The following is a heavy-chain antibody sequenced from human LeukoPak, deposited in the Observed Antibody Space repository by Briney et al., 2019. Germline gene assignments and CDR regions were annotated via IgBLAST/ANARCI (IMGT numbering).Heavy chain of an antibody. Sequence: PSETLSLTCTVSGGSISSSSYYWGWIRQPPGKGLEWIGSIYYSGSTYYNPSLKSRVTISVDTSKNQFSLKLSSVTAADTAVYYCARNWYPPRTDKENWFDPWGQGTLVTVSS. CDR1: GGSISSSSYY. CDR2: IYYSGST. V-gene: IGHV4-39*07. D-gene: IGHD6-13*01. CDR3: ARNWYPPRTDKENWFDP. J-gene: IGHJ5*02.